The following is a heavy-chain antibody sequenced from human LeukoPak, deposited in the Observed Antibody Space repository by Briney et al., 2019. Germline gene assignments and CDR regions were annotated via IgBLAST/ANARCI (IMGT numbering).Heavy chain of an antibody. CDR3: ARGRGNWGFDY. CDR2: IHYSGST. D-gene: IGHD7-27*01. J-gene: IGHJ4*02. Sequence: SETLSLTCTVSGGSISSYYWSWIPQPPGKGLEWIGYIHYSGSTNYNPSLKGRVTISVDTSKNQFSLKLSSVTAADTAVYYCARGRGNWGFDYWGQGTLVTVSS. V-gene: IGHV4-59*01. CDR1: GGSISSYY.